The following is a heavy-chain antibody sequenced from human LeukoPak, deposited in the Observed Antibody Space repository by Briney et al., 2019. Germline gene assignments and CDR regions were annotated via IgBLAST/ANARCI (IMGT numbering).Heavy chain of an antibody. CDR2: IIPIFGTA. Sequence: ASVKVSCKASGGTFSSYAISWVRQAPGQGLEWMGGIIPIFGTANYAQKFQGRVTIIADESTSTAYMELSSLRSEDTAVYYCARGSICSSTSCYISNYYYYGMDVWGQGTTVTVSS. V-gene: IGHV1-69*13. CDR3: ARGSICSSTSCYISNYYYYGMDV. CDR1: GGTFSSYA. J-gene: IGHJ6*02. D-gene: IGHD2-2*02.